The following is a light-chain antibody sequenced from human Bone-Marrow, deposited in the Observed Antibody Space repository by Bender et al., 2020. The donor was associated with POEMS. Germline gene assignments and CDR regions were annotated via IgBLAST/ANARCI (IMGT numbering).Light chain of an antibody. CDR3: AAWDDSLSGWEV. CDR1: TLAKRH. J-gene: IGLJ1*01. CDR2: KDS. V-gene: IGLV3-25*02. Sequence: SDELTQPPSLSVSPGQTASITCSGETLAKRHAYWYQQRPGQAPILVIYKDSARPSGVPDRFSGSKSGTSASLAISGLRSEDEADYYCAAWDDSLSGWEVFGTGTTVSVL.